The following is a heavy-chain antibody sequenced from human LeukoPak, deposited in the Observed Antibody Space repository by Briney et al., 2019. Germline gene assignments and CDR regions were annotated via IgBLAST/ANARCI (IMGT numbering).Heavy chain of an antibody. Sequence: GGSLRLSCSASGFTFSSYAMHWVRQAPGKGLEYVSAISSDGVTTYYADSVKGRFTISRDNSKNMLYLQMSSLRAEDTAVYYCVKAMATYGYRVPFDYWGQGTLVTVSS. CDR2: ISSDGVTT. D-gene: IGHD5-18*01. CDR3: VKAMATYGYRVPFDY. V-gene: IGHV3-64D*09. CDR1: GFTFSSYA. J-gene: IGHJ4*02.